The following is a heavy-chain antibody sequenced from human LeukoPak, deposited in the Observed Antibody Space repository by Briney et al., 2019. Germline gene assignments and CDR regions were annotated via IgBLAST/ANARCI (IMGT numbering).Heavy chain of an antibody. CDR1: GFTFSTYG. V-gene: IGHV3-30*18. Sequence: GGSLRLSCAASGFTFSTYGMHWVRQAPGKGLEWVAVISFDGSAKYYADSVKGRFTISRDNSKNTLYQQMNSLRVEDTAAYYCAKDPCSSTSCYFAYYFDNWGQGTLVTVSS. D-gene: IGHD2-2*01. CDR3: AKDPCSSTSCYFAYYFDN. CDR2: ISFDGSAK. J-gene: IGHJ4*02.